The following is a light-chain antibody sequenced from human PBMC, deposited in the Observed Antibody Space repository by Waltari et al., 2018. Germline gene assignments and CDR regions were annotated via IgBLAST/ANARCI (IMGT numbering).Light chain of an antibody. CDR2: DVN. Sequence: SALTQPRSVSGSPGQSVTISCTGTSSDVGAYNFVSWYQQRPGQAPKLIIYDVNKRPSGVPERFSAPKSGNTASLTIAGLQPEDEADYHCCSSAGNPYVFGTGTEVTVL. J-gene: IGLJ1*01. CDR1: SSDVGAYNF. V-gene: IGLV2-11*01. CDR3: CSSAGNPYV.